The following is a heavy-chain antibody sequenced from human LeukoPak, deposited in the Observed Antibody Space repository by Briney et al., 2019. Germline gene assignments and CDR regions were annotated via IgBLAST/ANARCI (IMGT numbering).Heavy chain of an antibody. J-gene: IGHJ3*02. Sequence: GGSLRLSCAASGFTFSDYSMHWVRQAPGKGLEWVALIRYDGSNKYYADSVKGRFTISRDNSKNTLYLQMNSLRTEDTAVYYRAKVARDDFWSGSSGAFDIWGQGTMVTVSS. V-gene: IGHV3-30*02. CDR3: AKVARDDFWSGSSGAFDI. D-gene: IGHD3-3*01. CDR2: IRYDGSNK. CDR1: GFTFSDYS.